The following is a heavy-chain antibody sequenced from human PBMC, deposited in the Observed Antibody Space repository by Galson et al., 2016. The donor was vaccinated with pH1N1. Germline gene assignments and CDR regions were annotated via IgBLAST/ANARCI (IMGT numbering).Heavy chain of an antibody. CDR1: GGSISSNDYY. Sequence: SETLSLTCTVSGGSISSNDYYWTWIRQPPGKGLEWIGTIYSSGSTYDNPSLKSRVTISVDTSKNQFSLKLSSVTAADTAVYYCAREDCSSGPCPLDSWGQGTLVIASS. CDR2: IYSSGST. J-gene: IGHJ4*02. D-gene: IGHD2-15*01. V-gene: IGHV4-39*07. CDR3: AREDCSSGPCPLDS.